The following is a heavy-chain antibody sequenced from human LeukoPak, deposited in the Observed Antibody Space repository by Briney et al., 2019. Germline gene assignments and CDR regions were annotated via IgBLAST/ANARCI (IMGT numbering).Heavy chain of an antibody. CDR3: ARETAWPENTPRILFSYFDY. J-gene: IGHJ4*02. V-gene: IGHV4-59*12. CDR1: GGSISSYY. CDR2: IYYSGST. D-gene: IGHD2-15*01. Sequence: SETLSLTCTVSGGSISSYYWSWIRQPPGKGLEWIGYIYYSGSTNYNPSLKSRVTISVDTSKNQFSLKLSSVTAADTAVYYCARETAWPENTPRILFSYFDYWGRGILVTVSS.